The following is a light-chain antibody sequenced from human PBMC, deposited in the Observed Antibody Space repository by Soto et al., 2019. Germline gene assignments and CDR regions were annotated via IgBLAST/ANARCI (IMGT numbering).Light chain of an antibody. CDR1: QGISNS. J-gene: IGKJ1*01. CDR3: QQFDTAPTWT. CDR2: AAS. V-gene: IGKV1-27*01. Sequence: DIQMTQSPSSLSASVGDRVTITCRASQGISNSLAWYQQKPGKVPKLLIYAASTLQSGVPSRFSGSGSGTDFTLTISSLQTEDVATYYCQQFDTAPTWTFGQGTKVEIK.